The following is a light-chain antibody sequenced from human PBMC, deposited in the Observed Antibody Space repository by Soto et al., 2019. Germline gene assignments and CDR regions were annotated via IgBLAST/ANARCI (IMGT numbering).Light chain of an antibody. J-gene: IGKJ4*01. CDR3: QQVNSYPLT. CDR2: AAS. CDR1: QGISSY. V-gene: IGKV1-9*01. Sequence: QLTQSPSSLSASVGDRVTITCRADQGISSYLAWYQQKPGKAPKLLIYAASTLQSGVPSRFSGSGSGTDFTLTISSLQPEVFATYYCQQVNSYPLTFGGGIKVEIK.